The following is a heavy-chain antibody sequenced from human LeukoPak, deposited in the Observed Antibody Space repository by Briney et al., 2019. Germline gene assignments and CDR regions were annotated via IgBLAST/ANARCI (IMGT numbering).Heavy chain of an antibody. J-gene: IGHJ6*02. CDR3: ARGGGSSWYIDSSYYYYGMDV. CDR2: IYHSGST. D-gene: IGHD6-13*01. V-gene: IGHV4-34*01. CDR1: GGSFSGYY. Sequence: SETLSLTCAVYGGSFSGYYWSWIRQPPGKGLEWIGEIYHSGSTNYNPSLKSRVTISVDKSKNQFSLKLSSVTAADTAVYYCARGGGSSWYIDSSYYYYGMDVWGQGTTVTVSS.